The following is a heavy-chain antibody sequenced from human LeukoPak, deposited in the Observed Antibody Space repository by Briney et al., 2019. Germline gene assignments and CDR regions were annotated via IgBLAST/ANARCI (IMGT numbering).Heavy chain of an antibody. J-gene: IGHJ5*02. CDR2: INPNSGGT. D-gene: IGHD2-2*01. CDR1: GYTFTSYY. Sequence: GASVKVSCKASGYTFTSYYMHWVRQAPGQGLEWMGWINPNSGGTNYAQKFQGRVTMTRDTSISTAYMELSRLRSDDTAVYYCARESEYCSSTSCYNGWFDPWGQGTLVTVSS. CDR3: ARESEYCSSTSCYNGWFDP. V-gene: IGHV1-2*02.